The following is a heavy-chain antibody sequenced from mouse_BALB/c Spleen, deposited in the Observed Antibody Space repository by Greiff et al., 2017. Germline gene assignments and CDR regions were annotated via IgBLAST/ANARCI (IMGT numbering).Heavy chain of an antibody. D-gene: IGHD1-2*01. CDR3: AKGTTARYFDV. CDR2: ISNLAYSI. CDR1: GFTFSDYG. V-gene: IGHV5-15*02. J-gene: IGHJ1*01. Sequence: EVQLVESGGGLVQPGGSRKLSCAASGFTFSDYGMAWVRQAPGKGPEWVAFISNLAYSIYYADTVTGRFTISRENAKNTLYLEMSSLRSEDTAMYYCAKGTTARYFDVWGAGTTVTVSS.